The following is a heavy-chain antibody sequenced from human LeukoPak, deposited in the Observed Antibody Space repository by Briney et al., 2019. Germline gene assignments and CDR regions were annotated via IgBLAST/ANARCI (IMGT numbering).Heavy chain of an antibody. Sequence: SVKVSCKASGGTFSSYAISWVRQAPGQGLEWRGGIIPIFGTANYAQKFQGRVTITADESTSTAYMELSSLRSEDTAVYYCTRSDIVVVPAANFYWGQGTLVTVSS. V-gene: IGHV1-69*01. CDR2: IIPIFGTA. CDR3: TRSDIVVVPAANFY. J-gene: IGHJ4*02. D-gene: IGHD2-2*01. CDR1: GGTFSSYA.